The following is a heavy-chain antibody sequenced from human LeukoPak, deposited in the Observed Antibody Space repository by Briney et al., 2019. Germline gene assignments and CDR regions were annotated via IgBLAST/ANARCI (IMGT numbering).Heavy chain of an antibody. CDR3: ARGGELATGNQTPDY. CDR1: GGSISSGSYY. CDR2: IYTSGST. V-gene: IGHV4-61*02. Sequence: PSETLSLTCTVSGGSISSGSYYWSWIRQPAGKGLEWIGRIYTSGSTNYNPSLKSRVTISVDTSKNQFSLKLSSVTAADTAVYYCARGGELATGNQTPDYWGQGTLVTVSS. J-gene: IGHJ4*02. D-gene: IGHD5-24*01.